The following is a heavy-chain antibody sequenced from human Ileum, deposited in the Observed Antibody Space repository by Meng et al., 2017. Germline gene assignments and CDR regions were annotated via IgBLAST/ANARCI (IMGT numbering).Heavy chain of an antibody. Sequence: SETLSLTCTVSGGSFSSSSYYWGWIRQPPGKGLEWIGSIYYSGSTYYSPSLKSRVTISVDTSKNQFSLKLSSVTAADTAVYYCARGRGYYYGSGSPNWLDPWGQGTLVTVSS. J-gene: IGHJ5*02. CDR1: GGSFSSSSYY. D-gene: IGHD3-10*01. V-gene: IGHV4-39*07. CDR2: IYYSGST. CDR3: ARGRGYYYGSGSPNWLDP.